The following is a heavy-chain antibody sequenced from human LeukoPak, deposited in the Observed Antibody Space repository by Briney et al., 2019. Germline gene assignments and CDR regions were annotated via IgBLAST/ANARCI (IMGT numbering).Heavy chain of an antibody. CDR3: ARQPGAALSETYGSGSYYWFDP. J-gene: IGHJ5*02. V-gene: IGHV3-23*01. CDR1: GFTFSSYG. CDR2: ISGSGGST. Sequence: GGSLRLSCAASGFTFSSYGMSWVRQAPGKGLEWVSAISGSGGSTYYADSVKGRFTISADKSISTAYLQWSSLKASDTAMYYCARQPGAALSETYGSGSYYWFDPWGQGTLVTVSS. D-gene: IGHD3-10*01.